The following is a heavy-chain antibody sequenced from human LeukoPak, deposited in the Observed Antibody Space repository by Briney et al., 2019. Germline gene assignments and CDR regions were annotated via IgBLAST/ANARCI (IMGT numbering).Heavy chain of an antibody. J-gene: IGHJ4*02. CDR2: IYYSGST. CDR3: ARETRTTVTTPSFGY. Sequence: LRLSCAASGFTFSSYSMNWVRQPPGKGLEWIGYIYYSGSTYYNPSLKSRVTISVDTSKNQFSLKLSSVTAADTAVYYCARETRTTVTTPSFGYWGQGTLVTVSS. CDR1: GFTFSSYS. V-gene: IGHV4-30-4*08. D-gene: IGHD4-17*01.